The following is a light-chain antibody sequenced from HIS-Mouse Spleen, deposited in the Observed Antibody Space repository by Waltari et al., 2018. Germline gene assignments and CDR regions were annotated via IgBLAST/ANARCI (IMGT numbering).Light chain of an antibody. CDR1: SSDVGGYNY. CDR3: CSYAGSYTLV. J-gene: IGLJ2*01. CDR2: DVS. Sequence: QSALTQPRSVSGSPGQSVTISCTGTSSDVGGYNYVSWYQQHPGKAPKLMIYDVSKRPSGVPDRFSGSTSGNKASLTISGLQAEDEADYYCCSYAGSYTLVFGGGTKLTVL. V-gene: IGLV2-11*01.